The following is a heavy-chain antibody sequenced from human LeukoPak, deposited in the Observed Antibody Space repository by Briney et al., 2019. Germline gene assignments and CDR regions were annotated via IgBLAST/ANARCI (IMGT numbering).Heavy chain of an antibody. CDR2: ITGDGIHA. V-gene: IGHV3-23*01. Sequence: GGSLRLSCAASGFAFSGYVMTWVRQAPGKGLDWISGITGDGIHAYYADSVKGRFTISRDNSNNTLYLQMNNLRAEDTALYFCVKDGLYFDGSTHMHHLDTWGQGTLVAVSS. D-gene: IGHD3-9*01. CDR1: GFAFSGYV. J-gene: IGHJ5*02. CDR3: VKDGLYFDGSTHMHHLDT.